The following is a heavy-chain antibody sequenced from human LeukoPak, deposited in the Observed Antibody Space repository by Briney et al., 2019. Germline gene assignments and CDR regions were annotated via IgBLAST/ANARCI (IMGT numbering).Heavy chain of an antibody. CDR2: INPNSGGT. Sequence: ASVKVSCKASGYTFTCYYMHWVRQAPGQGLEWMGRINPNSGGTNYAQKFQGRVTMTRDTSISTAYMELSRLRSDDTAVYYCAVYYYDSQSPFWGQGTLVTVSS. D-gene: IGHD3-22*01. V-gene: IGHV1-2*06. CDR3: AVYYYDSQSPF. J-gene: IGHJ4*02. CDR1: GYTFTCYY.